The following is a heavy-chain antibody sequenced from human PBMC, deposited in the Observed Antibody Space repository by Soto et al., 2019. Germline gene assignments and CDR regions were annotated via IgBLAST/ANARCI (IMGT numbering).Heavy chain of an antibody. CDR2: ISGSGGST. CDR1: GFTFSSYA. Sequence: EVQLLESGGGLVQPGGSLRLSCAASGFTFSSYAMSWVRQAPGKGLEWVSAISGSGGSTYYADSVKGRFTISRDNSKNTLYLQRNSLRAEDTAVYYCAKGLGGGGGVLLWSGELGEDPFDYWGQGTLVTVSS. CDR3: AKGLGGGGGVLLWSGELGEDPFDY. V-gene: IGHV3-23*01. D-gene: IGHD3-10*01. J-gene: IGHJ4*02.